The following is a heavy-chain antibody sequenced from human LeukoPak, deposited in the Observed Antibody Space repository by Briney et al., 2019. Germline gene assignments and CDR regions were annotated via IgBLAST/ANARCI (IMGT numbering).Heavy chain of an antibody. Sequence: ASVKVSCKASGYTFTGYYMHWVRQAPGQGLEWMGWINPNSGGTNYAQKFQGRVTMTRDTSISTAYMELSSLRSEDTAVYYCAKDKIVVVPPAIAAFDIWGQGTMVTVSS. V-gene: IGHV1-2*02. CDR1: GYTFTGYY. CDR2: INPNSGGT. CDR3: AKDKIVVVPPAIAAFDI. D-gene: IGHD2-2*01. J-gene: IGHJ3*02.